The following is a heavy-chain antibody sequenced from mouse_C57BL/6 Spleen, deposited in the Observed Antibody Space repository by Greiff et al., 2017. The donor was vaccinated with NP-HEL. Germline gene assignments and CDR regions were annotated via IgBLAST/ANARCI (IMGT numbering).Heavy chain of an antibody. J-gene: IGHJ2*01. V-gene: IGHV1-69*01. CDR3: ARLDWD. CDR1: GYTFTSYW. CDR2: IDPSDSYT. Sequence: VKLMESGAELVMPGASVKLSCKASGYTFTSYWMHWVKQRPGQGLEWIGEIDPSDSYTNYNQKFKGKSTLTVDKSSSTAYMQLSSLTSEDSAVYYCARLDWDWGQGTTLTVSS. D-gene: IGHD4-1*01.